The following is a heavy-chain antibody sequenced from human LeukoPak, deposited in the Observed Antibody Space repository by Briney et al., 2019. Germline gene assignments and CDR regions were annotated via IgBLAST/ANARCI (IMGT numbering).Heavy chain of an antibody. CDR3: AGGESYGPGYFDY. D-gene: IGHD5-18*01. CDR1: GFTFSSYG. V-gene: IGHV3-33*01. CDR2: IWYDGSNK. Sequence: QPGRSLRLSCAASGFTFSSYGMHWVRQAPGKGLEWVAVIWYDGSNKYYADSVKGRFTISRDNSKNTLYLQMNSLRAEDTAVYYCAGGESYGPGYFDYWGQGTLVTVSS. J-gene: IGHJ4*02.